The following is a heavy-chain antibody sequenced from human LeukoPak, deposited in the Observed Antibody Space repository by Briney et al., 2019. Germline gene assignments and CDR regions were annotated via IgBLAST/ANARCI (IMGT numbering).Heavy chain of an antibody. J-gene: IGHJ4*02. D-gene: IGHD4-17*01. Sequence: GGSLRLSCAASGFTFSSYAMRWVRQAPGKGLEWVAVISYDGSNKYYADSVKGRFTISRDNSKNTLYLQMNSLRAEDTAVYYCAREQWQAVTRPRNLGYWGQGTLVTVSS. CDR1: GFTFSSYA. CDR2: ISYDGSNK. CDR3: AREQWQAVTRPRNLGY. V-gene: IGHV3-30*04.